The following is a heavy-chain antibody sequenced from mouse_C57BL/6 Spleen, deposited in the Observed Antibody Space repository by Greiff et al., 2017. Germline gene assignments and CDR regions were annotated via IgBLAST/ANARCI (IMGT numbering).Heavy chain of an antibody. V-gene: IGHV5-6*01. Sequence: EVKVVESGGDLVKPGGSLKLSCAASGFTFSSYGMSWVRQTPDKRLEWVATISSGGSYTYYPDSVKGRFTISRDNAKNTLYLQMSSLKSEDTAMYYCARHNYGSSYEWFAYWGQGTLVTVSA. CDR2: ISSGGSYT. CDR1: GFTFSSYG. CDR3: ARHNYGSSYEWFAY. J-gene: IGHJ3*01. D-gene: IGHD1-1*01.